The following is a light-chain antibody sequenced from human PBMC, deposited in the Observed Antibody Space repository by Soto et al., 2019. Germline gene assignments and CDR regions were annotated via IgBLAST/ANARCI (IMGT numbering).Light chain of an antibody. CDR1: QSVSSSY. V-gene: IGKV3-20*01. CDR2: GAS. Sequence: EIVVTHSPGTLSLSPGERATLSHSASQSVSSSYLAWYQQKPGQAPRLLIYGASSRATGIPDRFSGSGSGTDFTLTISRLEPEDFAVYYCQQYGSSPVTFGEGTKVDI. J-gene: IGKJ1*01. CDR3: QQYGSSPVT.